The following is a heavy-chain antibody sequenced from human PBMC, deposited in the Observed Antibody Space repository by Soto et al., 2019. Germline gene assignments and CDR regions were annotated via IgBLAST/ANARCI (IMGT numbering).Heavy chain of an antibody. CDR2: IYHSGST. V-gene: IGHV4-4*02. Sequence: SETLSLTCAVSGCSISSSNWWSWVRQPPGKGLEWIGEIYHSGSTNYNPSLKSRVTISVDKSKNQFSLKLSSVTAADTAVYYCARGGPHPDSSGWYLGNYYYGMDVWGQGTTVTVSS. CDR1: GCSISSSNW. CDR3: ARGGPHPDSSGWYLGNYYYGMDV. J-gene: IGHJ6*02. D-gene: IGHD6-19*01.